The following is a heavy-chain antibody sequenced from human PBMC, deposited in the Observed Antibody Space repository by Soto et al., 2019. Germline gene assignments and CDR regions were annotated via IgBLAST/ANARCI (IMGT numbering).Heavy chain of an antibody. CDR3: AAAPYYYDSSGYFWGAFDI. V-gene: IGHV1-58*02. CDR2: IVVGSGNT. D-gene: IGHD3-22*01. CDR1: GFTFTSSA. J-gene: IGHJ3*02. Sequence: SVKVCCKAPGFTFTSSAMQWVRQARGQRLEWIGWIVVGSGNTNYAQKFQERVTITRDMSTSTAYMELSSLRSEDTAVYYCAAAPYYYDSSGYFWGAFDIWGQ.